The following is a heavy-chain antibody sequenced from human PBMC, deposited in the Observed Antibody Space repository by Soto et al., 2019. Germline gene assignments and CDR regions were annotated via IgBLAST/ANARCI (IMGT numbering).Heavy chain of an antibody. CDR2: ISSSSSYI. CDR3: GRGGGGSDYYYYGMDV. CDR1: GFTFSSYS. Sequence: PGGSLRLSCAASGFTFSSYSMNWVRQAPGKGLEWVSSISSSSSYIYYADSVKGRFTISRDNAKNSLYLQMNSLRAEDTAVYYCGRGGGGSDYYYYGMDVWGQGTTVTVSS. D-gene: IGHD3-16*01. V-gene: IGHV3-21*01. J-gene: IGHJ6*02.